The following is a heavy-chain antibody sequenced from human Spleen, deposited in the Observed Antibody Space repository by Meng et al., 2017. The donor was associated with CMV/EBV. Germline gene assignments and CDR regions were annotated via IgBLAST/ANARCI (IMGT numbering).Heavy chain of an antibody. CDR3: ARVAVPGQGYFQH. V-gene: IGHV1-3*01. J-gene: IGHJ1*01. CDR2: ISADNTNT. CDR1: GYTFTTHA. Sequence: KASGYTFTTHAMHWVRQAPGQRPEWMGWISADNTNTKYSQKFQDRVTITRDTSASTAYMELSSLRSEDTAVYYCARVAVPGQGYFQHWGQGTLVTVSS. D-gene: IGHD4-17*01.